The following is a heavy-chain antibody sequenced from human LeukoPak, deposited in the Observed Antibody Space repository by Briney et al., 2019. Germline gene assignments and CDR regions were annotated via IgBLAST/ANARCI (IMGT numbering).Heavy chain of an antibody. CDR2: IKRDGSEK. D-gene: IGHD5-18*01. Sequence: PGGSLRLSCAASGFTFSSYWMNWVRQPPGKGLEWVANIKRDGSEKYYVDSVKGRFTISRDNAKNSLYLQMNSLRAEDTAVYYCARDPSRGYTYSYGGSWGQGTLVTVSS. J-gene: IGHJ5*02. V-gene: IGHV3-7*01. CDR1: GFTFSSYW. CDR3: ARDPSRGYTYSYGGS.